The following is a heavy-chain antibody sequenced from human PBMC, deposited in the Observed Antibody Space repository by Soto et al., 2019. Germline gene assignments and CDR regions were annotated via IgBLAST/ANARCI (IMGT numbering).Heavy chain of an antibody. CDR2: IYHSGST. J-gene: IGHJ4*02. V-gene: IGHV4-4*02. CDR1: GGSISSSNW. CDR3: ARARSYYYDSSGLVDY. D-gene: IGHD3-22*01. Sequence: PSETLSLTCAVSGGSISSSNWWSWVRQPPGKGLEWIGEIYHSGSTYYNPSLKSRVTISVDTSKNQFSLKLSSVTAADTAVYYCARARSYYYDSSGLVDYWGQGTLVTVSS.